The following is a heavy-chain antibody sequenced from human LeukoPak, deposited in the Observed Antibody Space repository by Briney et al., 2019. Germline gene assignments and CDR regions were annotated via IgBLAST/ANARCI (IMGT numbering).Heavy chain of an antibody. CDR3: ARTVGARTYYLDY. Sequence: SQTLSLTCTVSGDSISSGVYYWSWIRQHPGTGLEWIGYIFYRGNTRYNPSLRSRITISVDTSKNQFSLKLASVTAADTAVYYCARTVGARTYYLDYWGQGTPVIVSS. D-gene: IGHD1-26*01. CDR2: IFYRGNT. V-gene: IGHV4-31*03. J-gene: IGHJ4*02. CDR1: GDSISSGVYY.